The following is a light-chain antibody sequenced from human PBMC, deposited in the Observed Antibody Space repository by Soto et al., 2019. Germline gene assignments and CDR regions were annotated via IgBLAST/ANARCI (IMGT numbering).Light chain of an antibody. CDR2: DAS. CDR3: QQYNKWPLFT. CDR1: QSVGNN. V-gene: IGKV3-15*01. J-gene: IGKJ3*01. Sequence: EILMTQSPATLSVSPGERATHSCRASQSVGNNLAWYQQRPAQAPRLLIYDASTRATGIPARFSGSGSGTEFTLTINSLQSEDFALYYCQQYNKWPLFTFGPGTRVDI.